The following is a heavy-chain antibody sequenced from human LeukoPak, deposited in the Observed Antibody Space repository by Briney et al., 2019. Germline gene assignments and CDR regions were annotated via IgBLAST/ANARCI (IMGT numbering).Heavy chain of an antibody. V-gene: IGHV5-51*01. CDR3: ARLKVGATYFDAFDI. Sequence: KHGESLKISCKGSGYSFTSYWIDWVRQMPGKGLEWTGIIYPGDSDTRYSPSFQGQVTVSADKSIGTAYLQWSSLKASDSAMYYCARLKVGATYFDAFDIWGQGTMVTVSS. CDR2: IYPGDSDT. CDR1: GYSFTSYW. D-gene: IGHD1-26*01. J-gene: IGHJ3*02.